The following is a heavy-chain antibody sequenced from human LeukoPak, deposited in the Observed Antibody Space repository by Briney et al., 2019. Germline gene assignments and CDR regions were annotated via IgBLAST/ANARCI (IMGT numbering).Heavy chain of an antibody. J-gene: IGHJ6*03. Sequence: GGSLRLSCAASGFSISSYEVNWVRQAPGKGLEWVSHISSSGSTIWYADSVKGRFTISRDNAKNSLYLQMNSLRAEDTAVYYCARVELAPYYYYMDVWGKGTTVTVSS. CDR1: GFSISSYE. D-gene: IGHD1-7*01. V-gene: IGHV3-48*03. CDR3: ARVELAPYYYYMDV. CDR2: ISSSGSTI.